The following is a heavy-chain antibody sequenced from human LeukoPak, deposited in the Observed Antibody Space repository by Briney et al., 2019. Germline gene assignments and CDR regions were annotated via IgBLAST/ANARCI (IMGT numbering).Heavy chain of an antibody. V-gene: IGHV3-21*01. D-gene: IGHD1-26*01. CDR1: GFTFSSYS. Sequence: GGSLRLSCAASGFTFSSYSMNWVRQAPGKGLEWVSSISSSSSYIWYADSVKGRFTISRDNAKNSLYLQMNSLRAEDTAVYYCAKAPYSGSYDAHFDYWGQGTLVTVSS. J-gene: IGHJ4*02. CDR3: AKAPYSGSYDAHFDY. CDR2: ISSSSSYI.